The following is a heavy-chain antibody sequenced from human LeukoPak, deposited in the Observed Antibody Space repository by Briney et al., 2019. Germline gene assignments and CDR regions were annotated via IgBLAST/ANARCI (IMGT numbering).Heavy chain of an antibody. CDR3: ARIRYCSSTSCYRFDP. Sequence: ASVKVSCKASGYTFTSYAMNWVRQAPGQGLEWMGWINTNTGNPTYAQGFTGRFVFSLDTSVGTAYLQISSLKAEDTAVYYCARIRYCSSTSCYRFDPWGQGTLVTVSS. J-gene: IGHJ5*02. D-gene: IGHD2-2*02. CDR2: INTNTGNP. CDR1: GYTFTSYA. V-gene: IGHV7-4-1*02.